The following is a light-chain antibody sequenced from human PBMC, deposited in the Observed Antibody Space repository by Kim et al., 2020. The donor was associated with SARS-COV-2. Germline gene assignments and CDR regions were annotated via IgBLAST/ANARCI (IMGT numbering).Light chain of an antibody. CDR1: SSNIGHDA. J-gene: IGLJ3*02. V-gene: IGLV1-44*01. CDR2: GNN. CDR3: SAWDDSLNGRV. Sequence: QSVLTQPPSASGTPGQRVTISCSGSSSNIGHDAVKWYQQLPGMAPKLLIYGNNQRPSGVPDRFSASKSGTSASLAISGLQSNDEAHYYCSAWDDSLNGRVFGAGTKLTVL.